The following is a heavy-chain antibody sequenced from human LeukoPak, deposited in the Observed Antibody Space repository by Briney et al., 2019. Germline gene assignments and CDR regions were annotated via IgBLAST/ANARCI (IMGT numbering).Heavy chain of an antibody. CDR2: INSDGSST. CDR1: GFSFSRYW. D-gene: IGHD1-1*01. V-gene: IGHV3-74*01. CDR3: ARDQDGMGTTMDL. Sequence: GGSLRLSCAASGFSFSRYWMHWVRQAPGEGLMWVSRINSDGSSTWYADSVKGRFPISRDNARNTLSLQMSSLGVEDSALYYCARDQDGMGTTMDLWGQGTQVIVSS. J-gene: IGHJ4*02.